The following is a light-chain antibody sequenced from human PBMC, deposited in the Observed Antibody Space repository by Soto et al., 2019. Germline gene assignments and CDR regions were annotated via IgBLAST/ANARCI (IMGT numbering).Light chain of an antibody. CDR3: QQRSISIT. CDR1: QSVSSY. Sequence: EIVLTQAPATLSLSPGERAILSCRASQSVSSYLAWYQQRPGQAPRLLIYDASKRATGIPARFSGRGSGTDFTLNISSLEPEDFGVYYCQQRSISITLSQEKRLESK. J-gene: IGKJ5*01. V-gene: IGKV3-11*01. CDR2: DAS.